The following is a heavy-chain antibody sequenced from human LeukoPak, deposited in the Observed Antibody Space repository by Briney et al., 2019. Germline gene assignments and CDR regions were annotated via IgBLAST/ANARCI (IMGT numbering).Heavy chain of an antibody. CDR1: GYTFTGYY. V-gene: IGHV1-2*02. J-gene: IGHJ4*02. D-gene: IGHD5-18*01. CDR2: INPNSGGT. Sequence: GASVKVSCKASGYTFTGYYIHWVRQAPGQGLEWMGWINPNSGGTNYAQKFQGRVTMTRDTSISTAYMELSRLRSDDTAVYYCARVFGYSYGYWGQGTLVTVSS. CDR3: ARVFGYSYGY.